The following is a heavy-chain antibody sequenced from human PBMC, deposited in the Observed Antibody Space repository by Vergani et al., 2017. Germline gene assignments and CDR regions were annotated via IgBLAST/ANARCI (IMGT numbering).Heavy chain of an antibody. J-gene: IGHJ4*02. CDR2: INPNSGGT. Sequence: QVQLVQSGAEVKKPGASVKVSCKASGYTFTGYYMHWVRQAPGQGLEWMGWINPNSGGTNYAQKFQGRVTMTRDTSISTAYMELRSLRSDDTAVYYCARDRHLRDYHFDYWGQGTLVTVSS. CDR3: ARDRHLRDYHFDY. CDR1: GYTFTGYY. V-gene: IGHV1-2*02. D-gene: IGHD4-17*01.